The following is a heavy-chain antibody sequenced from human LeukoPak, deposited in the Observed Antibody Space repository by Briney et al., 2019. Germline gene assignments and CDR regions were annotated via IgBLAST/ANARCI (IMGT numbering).Heavy chain of an antibody. CDR2: ISGSGGST. J-gene: IGHJ3*02. CDR1: GFTFSSYA. D-gene: IGHD7-27*01. V-gene: IGHV3-23*01. Sequence: GGSLRLSCAASGFTFSSYAMSWVRQAPGKGLEWVSAISGSGGSTYYADSVKGRFTISRDNSKNTLYLQMNSLRAEDTAVYYCARGQTGEDAFDIWGQGTMVTVSS. CDR3: ARGQTGEDAFDI.